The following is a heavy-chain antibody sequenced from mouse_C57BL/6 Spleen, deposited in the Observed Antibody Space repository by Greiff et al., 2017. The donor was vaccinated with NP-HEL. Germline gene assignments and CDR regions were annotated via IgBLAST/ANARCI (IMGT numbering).Heavy chain of an antibody. CDR1: GYTFTEYT. J-gene: IGHJ3*01. CDR2: FYPGRGSI. D-gene: IGHD2-5*01. CDR3: ARHEDPYYSNYVPLAY. V-gene: IGHV1-62-2*01. Sequence: QVQLQQSGAELVKPGASVKLSCKASGYTFTEYTIHWVKQRSGQGLEWIGWFYPGRGSIKYNEKFKDKATLTADKSSSTVYMELSRLTSEDSAVYFCARHEDPYYSNYVPLAYWGQGTLVTVSA.